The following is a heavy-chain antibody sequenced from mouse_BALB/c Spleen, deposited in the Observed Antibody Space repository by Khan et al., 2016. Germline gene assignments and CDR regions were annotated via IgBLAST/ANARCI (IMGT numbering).Heavy chain of an antibody. CDR2: IRSKANNHAT. Sequence: EVQLQESGGGLVQPGGPMKLPCAASGFTFSDAWMDWVRQSPEKGLEWVAEIRSKANNHATYYAESVNGRFSISRDESKSSIYLQMNKLRADDTGTYCCTKRDNDWYVAVWGADTTITV. CDR1: GFTFSDAW. V-gene: IGHV6-6*01. CDR3: TKRDNDWYVAV. J-gene: IGHJ1*01.